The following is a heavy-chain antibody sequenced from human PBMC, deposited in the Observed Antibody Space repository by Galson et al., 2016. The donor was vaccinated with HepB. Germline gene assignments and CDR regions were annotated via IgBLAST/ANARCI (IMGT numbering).Heavy chain of an antibody. V-gene: IGHV3-74*01. Sequence: SLRLSCAASGFTFSTYWMHWVRQALGKGLEWVSRINSDGSSTTYADSVKGRFTVSRDNARNTLYLQISSLRVEDTAVYYCVRKSTTGSGNSFEMWGQGTMVTVSS. CDR2: INSDGSST. CDR1: GFTFSTYW. CDR3: VRKSTTGSGNSFEM. J-gene: IGHJ3*02. D-gene: IGHD1-14*01.